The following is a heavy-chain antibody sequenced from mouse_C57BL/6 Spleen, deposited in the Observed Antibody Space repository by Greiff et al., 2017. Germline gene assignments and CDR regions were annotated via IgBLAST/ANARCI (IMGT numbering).Heavy chain of an antibody. CDR3: TIDGIYVRCAY. CDR1: GYTFTDYE. J-gene: IGHJ3*01. V-gene: IGHV1-15*01. CDR2: IDPETGGT. Sequence: QVQLQQSGAELVRPGASVTLSCKASGYTFTDYEMHWVKQTPVHGLEWIGAIDPETGGTAYNQKFKGKAILTADKSSSTAYMELRNLTSGDSAFSYCTIDGIYVRCAYWGQGTLVTVSA. D-gene: IGHD2-1*01.